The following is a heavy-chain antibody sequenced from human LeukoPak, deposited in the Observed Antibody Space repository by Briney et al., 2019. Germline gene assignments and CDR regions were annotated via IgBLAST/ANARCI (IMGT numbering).Heavy chain of an antibody. Sequence: SETLSLTCTVSGGSISSGGYYWSWIRQHPGKGLEWIGYIYYSGSTYYNPSLKSRVTISVDTSKNQFSLKLSSVTAADTAVYYCARHTSDGGNWNYPWSGWFDPWGQGTLVTVSS. CDR3: ARHTSDGGNWNYPWSGWFDP. CDR2: IYYSGST. J-gene: IGHJ5*02. V-gene: IGHV4-31*03. CDR1: GGSISSGGYY. D-gene: IGHD1-7*01.